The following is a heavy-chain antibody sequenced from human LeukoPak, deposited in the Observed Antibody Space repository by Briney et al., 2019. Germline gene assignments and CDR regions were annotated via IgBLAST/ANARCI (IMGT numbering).Heavy chain of an antibody. CDR3: AREYCDFWSGYYTGIGAFDI. CDR2: ISASNGNT. Sequence: WASVKVSCKASGYTLTSYGMSRVRQAPGQRREGLGWISASNGNTKYAQKLPGRVTITTERSAPKSYMELRSLRSDDTAVYYCAREYCDFWSGYYTGIGAFDIWGQGTMVTVSS. V-gene: IGHV1-18*01. CDR1: GYTLTSYG. D-gene: IGHD3-3*01. J-gene: IGHJ3*02.